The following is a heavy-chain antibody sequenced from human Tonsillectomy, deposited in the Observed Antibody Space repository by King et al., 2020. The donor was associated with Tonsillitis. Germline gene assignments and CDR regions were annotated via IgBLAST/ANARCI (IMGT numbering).Heavy chain of an antibody. CDR2: ISYDGSNK. D-gene: IGHD6-13*01. Sequence: VQLVESGGGVVQPGRSLRLSCAASGFTFSSYAMHWVRQAPGKGLEWVAVISYDGSNKYYADSVKGRFTISRDNSKNTLYLQMKSLRAEDTAVYYCAREWGADSSSWFWDYYYGMDVWGQGTTVTVSS. CDR1: GFTFSSYA. CDR3: AREWGADSSSWFWDYYYGMDV. J-gene: IGHJ6*02. V-gene: IGHV3-30-3*01.